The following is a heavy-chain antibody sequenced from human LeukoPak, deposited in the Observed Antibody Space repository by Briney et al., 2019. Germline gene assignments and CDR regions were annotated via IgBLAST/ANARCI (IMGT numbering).Heavy chain of an antibody. J-gene: IGHJ6*02. D-gene: IGHD3-10*01. CDR2: ISSSSSTI. CDR3: ARGRWYYGSGSPPMMDV. V-gene: IGHV3-48*04. CDR1: GFTVSSNY. Sequence: GGSLRLSCAASGFTVSSNYMSWVRQAPGKGLEWVSYISSSSSTIYYADSVKGRFTISRDNAKNSLYLQMNSLRAEDTAVYYCARGRWYYGSGSPPMMDVWGQGTTVTVSS.